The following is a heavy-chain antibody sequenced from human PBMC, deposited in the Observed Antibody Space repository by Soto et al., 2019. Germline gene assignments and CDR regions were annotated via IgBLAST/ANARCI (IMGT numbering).Heavy chain of an antibody. J-gene: IGHJ4*02. CDR2: IYHSGSS. Sequence: SETLSLTCVVSGDSISNGNYSWTWIRQPPGEGLEYMGYIYHSGSSFYSPSLKSRVTMSLDLSKNQLSLKLRSVTAADTAVYFCARFQLLGSGYFDLWGPGTLVTVSS. D-gene: IGHD2-15*01. V-gene: IGHV4-30-2*01. CDR1: GDSISNGNYS. CDR3: ARFQLLGSGYFDL.